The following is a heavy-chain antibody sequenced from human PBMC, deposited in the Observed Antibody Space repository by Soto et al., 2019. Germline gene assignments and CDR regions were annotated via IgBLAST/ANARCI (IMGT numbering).Heavy chain of an antibody. D-gene: IGHD2-8*01. CDR1: GDSISSVNW. V-gene: IGHV4-4*02. J-gene: IGHJ5*02. CDR2: IYHSGST. CDR3: ATFSGFFTISPFAA. Sequence: QVHLQESGPGLVKPSETLSLTCGVSGDSISSVNWWSWVRQSPGRGLEWIGEIYHSGSTNYNPSLKGRVTVSVAKSKNQFSLQLTSVTAADTAVYYCATFSGFFTISPFAAWGQGILVTVSS.